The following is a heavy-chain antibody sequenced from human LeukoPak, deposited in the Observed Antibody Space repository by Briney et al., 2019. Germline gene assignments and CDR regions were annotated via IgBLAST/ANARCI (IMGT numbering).Heavy chain of an antibody. CDR3: ARDRIAVAGYYMDV. CDR1: GGSISSGSYY. CDR2: IYTSGST. D-gene: IGHD6-19*01. Sequence: SETLSLTCTVSGGSISSGSYYWSWIRQPAGKGLEWIGRIYTSGSTNYNPSLKSRVTISVDTSKNQFSLKLSSVTAADTAVYYCARDRIAVAGYYMDVWGKGTTVTVSS. V-gene: IGHV4-61*02. J-gene: IGHJ6*03.